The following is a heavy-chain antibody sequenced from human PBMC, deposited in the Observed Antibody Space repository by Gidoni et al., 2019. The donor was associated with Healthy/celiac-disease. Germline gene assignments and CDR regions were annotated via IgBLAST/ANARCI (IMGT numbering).Heavy chain of an antibody. Sequence: EVQLVESGGGLVQPGRSLRLSCAASGFTFDDYAMHWVRQAPGKGLEWVSGISWNSGSIGYADSVKGRFTISRDNAKNSLYLQMNSLRAEDTALYYCAKARTAVVVPAAYDYWGQGTLVTVSS. CDR3: AKARTAVVVPAAYDY. V-gene: IGHV3-9*01. CDR2: ISWNSGSI. D-gene: IGHD2-2*01. CDR1: GFTFDDYA. J-gene: IGHJ4*02.